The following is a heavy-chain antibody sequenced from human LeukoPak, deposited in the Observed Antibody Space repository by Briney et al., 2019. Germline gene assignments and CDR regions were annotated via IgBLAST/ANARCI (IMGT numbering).Heavy chain of an antibody. CDR2: ISYDGSNK. CDR1: GFTFSSYA. CDR3: ASVDVGYPFDY. D-gene: IGHD1-26*01. J-gene: IGHJ4*02. Sequence: GGSLRLSCAASGFTFSSYAMHWVRQAPGKGLEWVAVISYDGSNKYYADSVKGRFTISRDNSKNTLYLQMNSLRAEDTAVYYCASVDVGYPFDYWGQGTLVTVSS. V-gene: IGHV3-30*04.